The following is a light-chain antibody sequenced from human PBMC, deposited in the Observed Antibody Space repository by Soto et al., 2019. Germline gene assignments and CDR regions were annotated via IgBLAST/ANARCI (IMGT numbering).Light chain of an antibody. J-gene: IGKJ1*01. V-gene: IGKV1-17*01. CDR2: AAS. CDR1: QGIRNE. Sequence: DIQMTQSPSSLSESVGDRVTITCRASQGIRNELGWYQQKPGKAPKRLIYAASSVQSGVPSRFSGSGSGAEFTLTITSLQPEDFATYYCLQHNSYPWTFGQGNKVEIK. CDR3: LQHNSYPWT.